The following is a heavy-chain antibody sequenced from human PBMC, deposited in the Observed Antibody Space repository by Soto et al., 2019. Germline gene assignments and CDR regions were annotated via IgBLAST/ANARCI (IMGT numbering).Heavy chain of an antibody. D-gene: IGHD6-19*01. V-gene: IGHV4-38-2*01. CDR3: ARGGEYSSGWYRYYFDY. CDR2: IYHSGST. CDR1: GYSISSGYY. Sequence: TLSLTCAVSGYSISSGYYWGWILHPPGKGLEWIGSIYHSGSTYYNPSLKSRVTISVDTSKNQFSLKLSSVTAAGTAVYYCARGGEYSSGWYRYYFDYWGQGTLVTVSS. J-gene: IGHJ4*02.